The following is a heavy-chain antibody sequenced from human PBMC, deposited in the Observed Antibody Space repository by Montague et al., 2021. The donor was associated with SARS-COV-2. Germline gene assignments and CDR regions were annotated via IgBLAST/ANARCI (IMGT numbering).Heavy chain of an antibody. CDR2: IDYTGST. V-gene: IGHV4-39*01. Sequence: SETLSLTCTVSGGSISNSIYYWGWIRQPPGKGLEWIGSIDYTGSTYYNPSVKSRVTISMNTSNNQFFLKLTSVTAADTAVYYCARPGRGYSYGLDAFEVWGQGTMVTVSS. D-gene: IGHD5-18*01. CDR3: ARPGRGYSYGLDAFEV. CDR1: GGSISNSIYY. J-gene: IGHJ3*01.